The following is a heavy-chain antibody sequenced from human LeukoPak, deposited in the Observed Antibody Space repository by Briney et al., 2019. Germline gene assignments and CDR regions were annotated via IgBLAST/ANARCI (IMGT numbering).Heavy chain of an antibody. Sequence: QAGGSLRLSCAASGFTFSGSAMHWVRQASGKGLEWVGRIRSKANSYATAYAASVKGRFTISRDDSKNTAYLQMNSLKTEDTAVYYCTTGGSYYSDYWGQGTLVTVSS. J-gene: IGHJ4*02. V-gene: IGHV3-73*01. D-gene: IGHD1-26*01. CDR1: GFTFSGSA. CDR2: IRSKANSYAT. CDR3: TTGGSYYSDY.